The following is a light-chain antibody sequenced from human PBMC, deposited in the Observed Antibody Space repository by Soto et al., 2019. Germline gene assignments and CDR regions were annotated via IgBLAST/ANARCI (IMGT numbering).Light chain of an antibody. V-gene: IGLV3-21*01. CDR1: NIGSKS. CDR2: YDS. CDR3: QVWDTDNDHHV. J-gene: IGLJ1*01. Sequence: SYELTQSPSLSVAPGQTATITCGGNNIGSKSVNWYQQKAGQTPVLVMSYDSDRPSGIPERFSGSNSGNTATLTLSRVESGDEADYFCQVWDTDNDHHVFGSGTKVTVL.